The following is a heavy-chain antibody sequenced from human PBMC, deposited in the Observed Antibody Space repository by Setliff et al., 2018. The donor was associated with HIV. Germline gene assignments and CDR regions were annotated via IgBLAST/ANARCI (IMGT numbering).Heavy chain of an antibody. V-gene: IGHV3-30*04. Sequence: GSLRLSCAASGFTFSSYAMHWVRQAPGKGLEWVAVISYDGGNKNYADSVKGRFTISRDNSKNTLYLQMNSLRAEDTAMYYCARASREWLGPYYFDCWGQGTLVTVSS. CDR3: ARASREWLGPYYFDC. CDR2: ISYDGGNK. CDR1: GFTFSSYA. D-gene: IGHD6-19*01. J-gene: IGHJ4*02.